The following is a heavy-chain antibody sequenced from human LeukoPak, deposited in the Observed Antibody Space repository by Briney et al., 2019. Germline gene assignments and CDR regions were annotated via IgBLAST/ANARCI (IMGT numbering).Heavy chain of an antibody. CDR1: GYTFTDYY. Sequence: ASVKVSCKASGYTFTDYYIHWVRQAPGQGLEWMGQINPSTGGTDYAQRFQGRVTMTRDTSISTAYMELGSLRSDDTAIYYCARTRTVTTELMRAFEIWGQGTMVTVSS. CDR2: INPSTGGT. D-gene: IGHD4-17*01. CDR3: ARTRTVTTELMRAFEI. J-gene: IGHJ3*02. V-gene: IGHV1-2*06.